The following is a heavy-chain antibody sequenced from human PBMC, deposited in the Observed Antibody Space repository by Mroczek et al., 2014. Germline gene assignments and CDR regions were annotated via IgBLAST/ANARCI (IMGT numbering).Heavy chain of an antibody. Sequence: VQLVQSGGGLVQPGGSLRLSCAASGFTFSSYDMHWVRQATGKGLEWVSAIGTAGDTYYPGSVKGRFTISRENAKNSLYLQMNSLRAGDTAVYYCARGCTDYCFDYWGQGTLVTVSS. D-gene: IGHD2-8*01. V-gene: IGHV3-13*01. CDR1: GFTFSSYD. CDR3: ARGCTDYCFDY. J-gene: IGHJ4*02. CDR2: IGTAGDT.